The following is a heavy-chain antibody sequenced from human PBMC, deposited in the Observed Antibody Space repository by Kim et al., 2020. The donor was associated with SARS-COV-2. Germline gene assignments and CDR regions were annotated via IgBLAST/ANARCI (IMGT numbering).Heavy chain of an antibody. J-gene: IGHJ3*02. CDR1: GGSISSGSYY. CDR2: IYTSGST. Sequence: SETLSLTCTVSGGSISSGSYYWSWIRQPAGKGLEWIGRIYTSGSTNYNPSLKSRVTISVDTSKNQFSLKLSSVTAADTAVYYCATTKGGGYGGAFDIWGQGTMVTVSS. D-gene: IGHD4-17*01. CDR3: ATTKGGGYGGAFDI. V-gene: IGHV4-61*02.